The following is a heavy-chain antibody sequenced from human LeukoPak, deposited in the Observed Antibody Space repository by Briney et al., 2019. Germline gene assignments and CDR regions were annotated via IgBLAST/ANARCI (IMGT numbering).Heavy chain of an antibody. J-gene: IGHJ3*02. V-gene: IGHV4-59*12. Sequence: PSETLSLTCTVSGGSISSEYWSWIRQPPGKGLEWIGIYYSGTTQHNPSLKSRVTISVDTSKNQFSLKLSSVTAADTAVYYCARGMRGSSTTKNAFDIWGQGTMVTVSS. CDR3: ARGMRGSSTTKNAFDI. D-gene: IGHD2-2*01. CDR2: IYYSGTT. CDR1: GGSISSEY.